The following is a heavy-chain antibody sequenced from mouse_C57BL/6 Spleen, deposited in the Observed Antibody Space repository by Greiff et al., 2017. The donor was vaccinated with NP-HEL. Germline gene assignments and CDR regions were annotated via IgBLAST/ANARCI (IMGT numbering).Heavy chain of an antibody. V-gene: IGHV1-82*01. D-gene: IGHD1-1*01. J-gene: IGHJ2*01. CDR2: ICPGDGDT. CDR3: ARRGYGSLDY. Sequence: QVQLQQSGPELVKPGASVKISCKASGYAFSSSWMNWVKQRPGKGLEWIGRICPGDGDTDYNGKFKGKATLTADKSSSTAYMQLSSLTSEDSAVYCCARRGYGSLDYWGQGTTLTVSS. CDR1: GYAFSSSW.